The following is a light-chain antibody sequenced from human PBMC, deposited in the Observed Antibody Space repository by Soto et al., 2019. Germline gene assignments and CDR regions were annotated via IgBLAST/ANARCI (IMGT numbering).Light chain of an antibody. V-gene: IGKV3-15*01. J-gene: IGKJ5*01. CDR2: DAS. CDR3: QQYNNRPLT. CDR1: PSIDRN. Sequence: EMVLTQSPGTLSWSPGERASLSWRASPSIDRNVACYQQTPGQAPRLLIHDASTRATGLPARFSGGASGTESPLTISSLQSEDVALYYCQQYNNRPLTFGQGTRLEIK.